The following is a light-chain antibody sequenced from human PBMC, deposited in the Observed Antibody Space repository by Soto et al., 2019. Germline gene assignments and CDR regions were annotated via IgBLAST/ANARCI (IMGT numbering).Light chain of an antibody. Sequence: DIQVTQSPASLSASVGDRVTITCRTSQGINTYLNWYQQKSGDAPRLLIAASDLESGVPSRFSASGSGAKFTLTITSLRPEDFATYYCQQAYITPYTFGQGTKLEI. CDR2: AS. V-gene: IGKV1-39*01. J-gene: IGKJ2*01. CDR3: QQAYITPYT. CDR1: QGINTY.